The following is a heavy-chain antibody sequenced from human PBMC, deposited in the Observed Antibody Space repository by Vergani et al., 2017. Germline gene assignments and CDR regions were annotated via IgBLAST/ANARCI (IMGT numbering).Heavy chain of an antibody. V-gene: IGHV4-31*03. CDR3: ARMGGYDEGDAFRIGYFDS. J-gene: IGHJ4*02. CDR2: IYSTGST. Sequence: QVQLQESGPGLVKPSQTLSLTCSVSGDSISSGVYYWNWIRQHPGKGLEWIGYIYSTGSTHHNPSLRRRINMSVDTSKNQFSLKLNSVTAADTAMYYCARMGGYDEGDAFRIGYFDSWGPGTLGTVSS. CDR1: GDSISSGVYY. D-gene: IGHD3-22*01.